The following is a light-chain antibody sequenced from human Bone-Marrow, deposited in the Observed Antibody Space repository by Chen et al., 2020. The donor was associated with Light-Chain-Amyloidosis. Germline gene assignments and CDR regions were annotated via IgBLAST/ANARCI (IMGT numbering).Light chain of an antibody. V-gene: IGKV3-20*01. Sequence: EIVLTQSPGTLSLSPGEGANLSCRASQTISSNYLTWYQQKFGQAPRLLIYGSFSRAPGIPDRFTGSGSGTDFTLTVNRPEPDDFAMYYCQQYGTSPLTFGGGTKVEIK. CDR2: GSF. CDR3: QQYGTSPLT. CDR1: QTISSNY. J-gene: IGKJ4*01.